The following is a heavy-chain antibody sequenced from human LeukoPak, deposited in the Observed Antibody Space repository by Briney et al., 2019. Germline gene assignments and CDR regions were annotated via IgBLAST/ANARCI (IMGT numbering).Heavy chain of an antibody. CDR3: ARDRDSSGLRDFDL. CDR2: IYYSGNT. Sequence: SETLSLTCTVSGGSISSYYWSWIRQPPGKGLEWIVYIYYSGNTNYNPSLKSRVSISIDTSKNQFSLQLSSVTAADTAVYYCARDRDSSGLRDFDLWGRGTLVTVSA. J-gene: IGHJ2*01. V-gene: IGHV4-59*01. CDR1: GGSISSYY. D-gene: IGHD3-22*01.